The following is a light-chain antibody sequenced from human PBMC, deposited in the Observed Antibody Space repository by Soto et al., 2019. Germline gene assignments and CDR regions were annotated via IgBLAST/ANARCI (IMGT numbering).Light chain of an antibody. Sequence: EIVLTQSPATLSLSPGERATLSCRASQSVSSYLAWYQQKPGQAPRLLIYDVSNRATGVPARFSGSGSGTDFTLSISSLEPEDFAVYYCQQRSDWRYTFGQGTKVDIK. V-gene: IGKV3-11*01. CDR3: QQRSDWRYT. CDR2: DVS. CDR1: QSVSSY. J-gene: IGKJ2*01.